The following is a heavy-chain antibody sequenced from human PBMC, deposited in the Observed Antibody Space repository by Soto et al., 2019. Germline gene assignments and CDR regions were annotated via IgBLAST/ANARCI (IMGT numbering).Heavy chain of an antibody. CDR2: INHSGST. CDR3: ARDFDAARRPYYYFNGMDV. V-gene: IGHV4-34*01. D-gene: IGHD3-9*01. Sequence: PSETLSLTCAVYGGSVSGYYLSWIRQPPGKGLEWIGEINHSGSTNYNPSLKSRVTISVDTSKNQFSLKLSSVTAADTAVYYCARDFDAARRPYYYFNGMDVWGKGTMAILSS. J-gene: IGHJ6*04. CDR1: GGSVSGYY.